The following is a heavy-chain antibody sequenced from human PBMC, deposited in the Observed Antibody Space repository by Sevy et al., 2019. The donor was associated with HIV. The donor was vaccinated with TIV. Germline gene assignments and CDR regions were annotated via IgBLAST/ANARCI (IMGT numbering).Heavy chain of an antibody. D-gene: IGHD2-15*01. V-gene: IGHV3-21*01. CDR2: INAISSNI. Sequence: GGSLRLSCAASGFTFSSYAMNWVRQAPGKGLEWVSSINAISSNIYYADSVKGRFTISRDNAENLLYLQMNSVRAEDTVVYYCARDLFSGGNAVYGYWGQGTLVTVSS. CDR3: ARDLFSGGNAVYGY. J-gene: IGHJ4*02. CDR1: GFTFSSYA.